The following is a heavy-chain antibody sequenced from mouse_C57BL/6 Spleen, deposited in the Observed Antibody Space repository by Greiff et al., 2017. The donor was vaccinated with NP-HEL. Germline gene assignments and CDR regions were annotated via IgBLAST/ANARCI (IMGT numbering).Heavy chain of an antibody. V-gene: IGHV1-52*01. CDR2: IDPSDSET. Sequence: VQLQQPGAELVRPGSSVKLSCKASGYTFTSYWMHWVKQRPIQGLEWIGNIDPSDSETHYNQKFKDKATLTVDKSSSTAYMQLSSLTSEDSAVYYCARLGGYGDCWYFDVWGTGTTVTVSS. CDR1: GYTFTSYW. J-gene: IGHJ1*03. CDR3: ARLGGYGDCWYFDV. D-gene: IGHD2-13*01.